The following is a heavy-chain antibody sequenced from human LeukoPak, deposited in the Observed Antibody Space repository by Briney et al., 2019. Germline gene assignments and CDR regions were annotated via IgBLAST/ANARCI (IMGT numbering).Heavy chain of an antibody. D-gene: IGHD3-22*01. CDR1: GYTFTSYG. Sequence: GASVKVSCKASGYTFTSYGISWVRQAPGQGLEWMGWISAYNGNTNYAQKLQGRVTMTTDTSTSTAYMELRSLRSDDTAVYYCARDHPPLFYYDSSGYAVYFQHWGQGTLVTVSS. CDR2: ISAYNGNT. J-gene: IGHJ1*01. V-gene: IGHV1-18*01. CDR3: ARDHPPLFYYDSSGYAVYFQH.